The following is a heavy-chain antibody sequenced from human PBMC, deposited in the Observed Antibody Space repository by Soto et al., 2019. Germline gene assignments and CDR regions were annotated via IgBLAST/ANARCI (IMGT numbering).Heavy chain of an antibody. Sequence: GGSLRLSCSASGFTFSNYDMVWVRQAPGKGLENISAITSHGHITYYADSVKGRFTISRDNAKNSLYLQMNSLRDEDTAVYYCAREGGNLNWFDPWGQGTLVTVSS. J-gene: IGHJ5*02. CDR1: GFTFSNYD. CDR3: AREGGNLNWFDP. V-gene: IGHV3-64*04. CDR2: ITSHGHIT. D-gene: IGHD1-26*01.